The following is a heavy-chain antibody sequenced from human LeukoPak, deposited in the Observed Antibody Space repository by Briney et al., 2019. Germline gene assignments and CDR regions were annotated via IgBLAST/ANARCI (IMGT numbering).Heavy chain of an antibody. CDR3: AKEGAGYTNPYYFDY. CDR2: ISGSGANT. V-gene: IGHV3-23*01. Sequence: PGGSLRLSCAASGFTFSTYAMSWARQAPGKGLEWVSTISGSGANTYYAGSVRGRFTISRDNSKNTLYLHMNSLRAEDTAVYYCAKEGAGYTNPYYFDYWGQGTLVTVSS. CDR1: GFTFSTYA. J-gene: IGHJ4*02. D-gene: IGHD3-16*02.